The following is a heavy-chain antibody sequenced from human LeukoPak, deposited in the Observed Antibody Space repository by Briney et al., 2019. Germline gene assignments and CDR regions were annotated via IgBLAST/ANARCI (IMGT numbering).Heavy chain of an antibody. CDR1: GGTFSGYY. CDR2: INHSGST. Sequence: PSETLTLTCAVSGGTFSGYYWSWIRQPPGKGLEWIGEINHSGSTNYNPSLKSRVTISVDTSKNQFSLKLSSVTAADTAVYYCARGVSSWYARFDYWGQGTLVTVSS. V-gene: IGHV4-34*01. CDR3: ARGVSSWYARFDY. D-gene: IGHD6-13*01. J-gene: IGHJ4*02.